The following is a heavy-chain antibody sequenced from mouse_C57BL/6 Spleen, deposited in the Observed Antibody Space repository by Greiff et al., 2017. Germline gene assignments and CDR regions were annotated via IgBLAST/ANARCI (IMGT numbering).Heavy chain of an antibody. V-gene: IGHV1-55*01. D-gene: IGHD2-1*01. CDR3: ERKGGNQAWFAY. Sequence: QVQLKQPGAELVKPGASVKMSCKASGYTFTSYWITWVKQRPGQGLEWIGDIYPGSGSTNYNEKFKSKATLTVDTSSSTAYMQRSSRTSEDSAVYCCERKGGNQAWFAYWGQGTLVTVSA. J-gene: IGHJ3*01. CDR1: GYTFTSYW. CDR2: IYPGSGST.